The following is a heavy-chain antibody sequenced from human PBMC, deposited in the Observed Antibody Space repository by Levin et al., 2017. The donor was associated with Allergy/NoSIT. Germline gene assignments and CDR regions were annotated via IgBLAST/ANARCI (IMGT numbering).Heavy chain of an antibody. J-gene: IGHJ4*02. CDR1: GFTFSSYW. Sequence: GGSLRLSCAASGFTFSSYWMHWVRQAPGKGLVWVSRINSDGSSTSYADSVKGRFTISRDNAKNTLYLQMNSLRAEDTAVYYCARARYSSSWYVEGSDHEYYFDYWGQGTLVTVSS. D-gene: IGHD6-13*01. V-gene: IGHV3-74*01. CDR2: INSDGSST. CDR3: ARARYSSSWYVEGSDHEYYFDY.